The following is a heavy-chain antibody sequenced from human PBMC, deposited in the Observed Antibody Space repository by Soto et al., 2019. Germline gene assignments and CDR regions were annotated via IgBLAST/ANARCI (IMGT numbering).Heavy chain of an antibody. CDR3: ARKGPEYRGRDRYWGPDY. Sequence: QVRLVQSGAEVKKPGASVKVSCKASGYTFTSYGISWVRQAPGQGLEWMGWISAYNGNTNYAQKLQGRVTMTTDTSTSRDNLEQRSHRYDDTAEYYYARKGPEYRGRDRYWGPDYWGQGTLVTVSS. CDR1: GYTFTSYG. V-gene: IGHV1-18*01. D-gene: IGHD2-21*02. CDR2: ISAYNGNT. J-gene: IGHJ4*02.